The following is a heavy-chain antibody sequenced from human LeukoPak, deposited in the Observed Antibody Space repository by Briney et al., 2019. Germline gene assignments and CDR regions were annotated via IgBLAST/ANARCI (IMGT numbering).Heavy chain of an antibody. J-gene: IGHJ4*02. CDR3: ARDHYYFDY. V-gene: IGHV4-38-2*02. Sequence: PSETLSLTCTVSGYSISSGYYWGWIRQPPGKGLEWIGSMYHSGSTYYNPSLKSRVTISVDTSKNQFSLKLSSVTAADTAVYYCARDHYYFDYWGQGTLVTVSS. CDR1: GYSISSGYY. CDR2: MYHSGST.